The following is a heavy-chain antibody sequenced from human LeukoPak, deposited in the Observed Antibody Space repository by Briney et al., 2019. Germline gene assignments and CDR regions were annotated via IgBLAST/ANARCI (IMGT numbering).Heavy chain of an antibody. Sequence: GGSLRLSCAASGFTFSSYGMHWVRQAPGKGLEWVAVISYDGSNKYYADSVKGRFTISRDNSKKTLYLQMNSLRAEDTAVYYCAKGLYYYDSSGYYSDYDYWGQGTLVTVSS. J-gene: IGHJ4*02. V-gene: IGHV3-30*18. D-gene: IGHD3-22*01. CDR1: GFTFSSYG. CDR2: ISYDGSNK. CDR3: AKGLYYYDSSGYYSDYDY.